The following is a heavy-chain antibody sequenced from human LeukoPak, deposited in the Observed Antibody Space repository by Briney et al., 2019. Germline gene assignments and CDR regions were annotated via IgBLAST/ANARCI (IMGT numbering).Heavy chain of an antibody. J-gene: IGHJ3*02. Sequence: PGGSLRLSCAASGFTFSNYAMSWVRQAPGKGLEWVSAISGSGGSTYYADSVKGRFTISRDNSKNTLYLQMNSLRAEDTAVYYCAKEVTMIVVVLDAFDIWGQGTMVSVSS. D-gene: IGHD3-22*01. V-gene: IGHV3-23*01. CDR3: AKEVTMIVVVLDAFDI. CDR2: ISGSGGST. CDR1: GFTFSNYA.